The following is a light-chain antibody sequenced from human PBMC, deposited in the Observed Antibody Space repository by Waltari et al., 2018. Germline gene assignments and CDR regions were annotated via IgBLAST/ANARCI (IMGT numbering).Light chain of an antibody. J-gene: IGLJ2*01. V-gene: IGLV2-14*03. Sequence: QSAPTQPASVSGSPGQSVTISLVGSTSDVGAHKFVSWYQQHPGEVPKLLIYDVNNRPSGVSNRFSGSKSGNTASLTISGLQPEDDSYYYCSSYTSSSTLVFGGGTKLTVL. CDR2: DVN. CDR1: TSDVGAHKF. CDR3: SSYTSSSTLV.